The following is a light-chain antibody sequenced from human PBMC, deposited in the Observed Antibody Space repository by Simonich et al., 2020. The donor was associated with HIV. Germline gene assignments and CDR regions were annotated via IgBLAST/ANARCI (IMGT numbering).Light chain of an antibody. CDR2: EDT. J-gene: IGLJ3*02. CDR3: CSYAGSYTWV. Sequence: QSALTQPASVSGSPGQSITISCTGTSSNVGNYNLVSWYQQYTGKAPKLMIHEDTMRPVGFSNRFSGSKSGNTASLTISGLQAEDEADYYCCSYAGSYTWVFGGGTKLTVL. V-gene: IGLV2-23*01. CDR1: SSNVGNYNL.